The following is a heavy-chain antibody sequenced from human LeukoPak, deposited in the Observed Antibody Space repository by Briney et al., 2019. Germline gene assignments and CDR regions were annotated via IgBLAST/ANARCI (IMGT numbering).Heavy chain of an antibody. CDR1: GGSISSGSYY. D-gene: IGHD2-8*01. Sequence: SQTLSLTCTVSGGSISSGSYYWSWIRQPAGKGLERIGRIYTSGSTNYNPSLKSRVTISVDTSKNQFSLKLSSVTAADTAVYYCARADCTNGVCYTSDYWGQATLVTVSS. CDR3: ARADCTNGVCYTSDY. V-gene: IGHV4-61*02. J-gene: IGHJ4*02. CDR2: IYTSGST.